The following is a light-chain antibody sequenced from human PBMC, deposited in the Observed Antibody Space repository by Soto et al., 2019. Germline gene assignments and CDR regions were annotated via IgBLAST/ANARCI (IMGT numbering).Light chain of an antibody. CDR2: DVS. Sequence: EIVMTQSPATLSVSPGERATLSCRASQSVSSNLAWYQQKPGQAPRLLIYDVSTRATGIPARFSGSGSGTEFTLTISSLQSEDFAVYYCQQYNNWPPLTFGGGTEVEIK. CDR1: QSVSSN. J-gene: IGKJ4*01. V-gene: IGKV3-15*01. CDR3: QQYNNWPPLT.